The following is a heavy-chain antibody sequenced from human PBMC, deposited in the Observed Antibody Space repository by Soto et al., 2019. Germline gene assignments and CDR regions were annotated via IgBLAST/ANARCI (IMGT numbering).Heavy chain of an antibody. CDR2: ISYDSDTI. CDR3: ARLYYDYV. Sequence: GGSLRLSCAGAGFTFGTYSKNWVRQAAGKGLEWIAYISYDSDTIQYADSVKGRFTISRDNAKNSLYLQMNSLRDEDTAVYYCARLYYDYVWGQGTTVTVSS. V-gene: IGHV3-48*02. CDR1: GFTFGTYS. D-gene: IGHD3-3*01. J-gene: IGHJ6*02.